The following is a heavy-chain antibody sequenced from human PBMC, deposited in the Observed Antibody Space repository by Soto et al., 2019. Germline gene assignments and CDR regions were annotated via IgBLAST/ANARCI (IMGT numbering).Heavy chain of an antibody. J-gene: IGHJ4*02. V-gene: IGHV2-5*02. CDR3: AHTLDWGEGRFDY. D-gene: IGHD7-27*01. CDR2: IYWDDDK. Sequence: QITLKESGPTLVKPTQTLTLTCSFSGFSLSTVGVGVGWIRQPPGKALEWLALIYWDDDKRYSPSLKSRLTITMDTSKNQVVLTMTNSDPVDTATYYCAHTLDWGEGRFDYWGQGTLVTVSS. CDR1: GFSLSTVGVG.